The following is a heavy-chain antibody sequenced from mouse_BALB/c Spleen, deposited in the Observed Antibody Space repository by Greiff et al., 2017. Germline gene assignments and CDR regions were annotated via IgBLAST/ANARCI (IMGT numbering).Heavy chain of an antibody. V-gene: IGHV5-17*02. J-gene: IGHJ4*01. CDR3: ARGGIYYDYDGYAMDY. CDR1: GFTFSSFG. CDR2: ISSGSSTI. D-gene: IGHD2-4*01. Sequence: EVKLVESGGGLVQPGGSRKLSCAASGFTFSSFGMHWVRQAPEKGLEWVAYISSGSSTIYYADTVKGRFTISRDNPKNTLFLQMTSLRSEDTAMYYCARGGIYYDYDGYAMDYWGQGTSVTVSS.